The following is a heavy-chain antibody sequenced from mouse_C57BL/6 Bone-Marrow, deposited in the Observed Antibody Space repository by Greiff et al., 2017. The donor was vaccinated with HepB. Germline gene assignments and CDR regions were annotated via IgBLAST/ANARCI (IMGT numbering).Heavy chain of an antibody. Sequence: QVQLQQPGAELVTPGASVTVSCKASGYTFTSYCMHWVKQRPGQGLEWIGGIHPSDSDTNYNQKFKGKATLTVDKSSSTAYIQLSSLTSEDSAVYDCGQYYYGSRGDAMDDWGEVTSVTVSS. CDR2: IHPSDSDT. J-gene: IGHJ4*01. V-gene: IGHV1-74*01. CDR3: GQYYYGSRGDAMDD. D-gene: IGHD1-1*01. CDR1: GYTFTSYC.